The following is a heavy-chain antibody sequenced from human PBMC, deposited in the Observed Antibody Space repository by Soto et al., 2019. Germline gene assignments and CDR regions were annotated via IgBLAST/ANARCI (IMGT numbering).Heavy chain of an antibody. CDR3: ARVSSDYGSGSYGLDV. CDR1: GGSISSGDHY. V-gene: IGHV4-31*03. D-gene: IGHD3-10*01. J-gene: IGHJ6*02. CDR2: IYYGGNS. Sequence: SETLSLTCTVSGGSISSGDHYWSWIRQHPGKGLEWIGFIYYGGNSYYKPPLTSRVTISVDTSKNQFSLRLSSVTAADTAVYYCARVSSDYGSGSYGLDVWGRGTTVTVSS.